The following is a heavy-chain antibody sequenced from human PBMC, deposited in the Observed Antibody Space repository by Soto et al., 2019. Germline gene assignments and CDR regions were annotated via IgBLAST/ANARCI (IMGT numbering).Heavy chain of an antibody. Sequence: ASVKVSCKASGYTFTSYDINWVRQATGQGLERMGWMNPNSGNTGYAQKFQGRVTMTRNTSISTAYMELSSLRSEDTAVYYCACHGRIYCSGSYYKRGYYYYYMDVWGKGTTVTVSS. D-gene: IGHD3-10*01. CDR1: GYTFTSYD. CDR2: MNPNSGNT. J-gene: IGHJ6*03. CDR3: ACHGRIYCSGSYYKRGYYYYYMDV. V-gene: IGHV1-8*01.